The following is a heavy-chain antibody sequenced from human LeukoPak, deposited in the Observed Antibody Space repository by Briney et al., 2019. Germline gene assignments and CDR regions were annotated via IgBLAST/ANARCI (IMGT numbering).Heavy chain of an antibody. V-gene: IGHV3-23*01. D-gene: IGHD3-10*01. J-gene: IGHJ4*02. CDR3: AKDPVRGVTPRGFDC. CDR2: ISGSGGST. CDR1: GFTFSSYA. Sequence: QTGGSLRLSCAASGFTFSSYAMSWVRQAPGKGLEWVSAISGSGGSTYYADSVKGRFTISRDNSKNTLYLQMNSLRAEDTAVYYCAKDPVRGVTPRGFDCWGQGTLVTVSS.